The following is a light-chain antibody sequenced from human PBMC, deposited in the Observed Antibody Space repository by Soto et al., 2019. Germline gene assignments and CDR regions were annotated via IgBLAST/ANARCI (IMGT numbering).Light chain of an antibody. CDR3: QQYNSYSPIT. J-gene: IGKJ5*01. V-gene: IGKV1-5*01. Sequence: DIQMTQSPSTLSASVGDRVTITCRASQSISSWLAWYQQKPGKAPKLLIYYASSLESGVPSRFSGSGSGTEFTLAISSLQPDDFATYYCQQYNSYSPITFGQGTRLEIK. CDR2: YAS. CDR1: QSISSW.